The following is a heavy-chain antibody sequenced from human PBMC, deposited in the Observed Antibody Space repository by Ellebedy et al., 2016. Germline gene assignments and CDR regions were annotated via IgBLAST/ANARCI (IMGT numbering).Heavy chain of an antibody. V-gene: IGHV4-34*01. CDR1: GGSFSNYY. D-gene: IGHD3-10*01. J-gene: IGHJ5*02. CDR3: GTGGGISVYHL. CDR2: INHSGST. Sequence: SETLSLTXAVYGGSFSNYYWSWIRQPPGKGLEWIGEINHSGSTNYNPSLKSRVTISVDTSKNQFSLKLSSVTAADTAVYYCGTGGGISVYHLWGQGTLVTVSS.